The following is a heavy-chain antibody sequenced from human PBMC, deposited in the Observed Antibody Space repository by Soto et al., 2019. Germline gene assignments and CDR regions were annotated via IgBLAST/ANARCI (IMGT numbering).Heavy chain of an antibody. CDR3: AHLYAESGYDWRYDP. CDR2: IYWDDDK. D-gene: IGHD5-12*01. V-gene: IGHV2-5*02. CDR1: GFSLSTKGVG. J-gene: IGHJ5*02. Sequence: SGPTLVNPTQTLTLTCNFSGFSLSTKGVGVVWIRQPPGKALEWLGIIYWDDDKRYRPSLNNRLTITKDTSKNQVVLTMTNVDTVDTGTYFCAHLYAESGYDWRYDPWGQGTRVTVSS.